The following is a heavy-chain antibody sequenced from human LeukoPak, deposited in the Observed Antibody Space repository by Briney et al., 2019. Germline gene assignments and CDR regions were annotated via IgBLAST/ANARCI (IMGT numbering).Heavy chain of an antibody. Sequence: PSETLSLTCTVSGGSISSYYWSWIRQPPGKGLEWIGYIYYSGSTNYNPSLKSRVTISVGTSKNQFSLKLSSVTAADTAVYYCARGITMVRGVPYNWFDPWGQGTLVTVSS. CDR1: GGSISSYY. CDR2: IYYSGST. V-gene: IGHV4-59*01. CDR3: ARGITMVRGVPYNWFDP. J-gene: IGHJ5*02. D-gene: IGHD3-10*01.